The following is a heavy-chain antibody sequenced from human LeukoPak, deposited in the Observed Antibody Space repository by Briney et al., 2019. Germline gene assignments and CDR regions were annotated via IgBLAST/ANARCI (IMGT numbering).Heavy chain of an antibody. CDR1: GYTFTGYY. V-gene: IGHV1-2*02. D-gene: IGHD2-21*02. CDR2: INPNSGGT. Sequence: ASVKVSCKASGYTFTGYYMHWVRQVPGQGLEWMGWINPNSGGTNYAQKFQGRVTMTRDTSISTAYMELSRLRSDDTAVYYCASLDCGGDCYSGKNWGQGTLVTVSS. J-gene: IGHJ4*02. CDR3: ASLDCGGDCYSGKN.